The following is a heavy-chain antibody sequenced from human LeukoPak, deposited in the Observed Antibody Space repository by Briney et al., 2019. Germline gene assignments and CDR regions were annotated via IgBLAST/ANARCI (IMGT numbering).Heavy chain of an antibody. Sequence: PSETLSLTCTVSGGSISSSSYYWGWIRQPPGKGLEWIGSIYYSGSTYYNPSLKSRVTISVDTSKNQFSLKLSSVTAADTAVYYCARDRWAMGYYYYMDVWGKGTTVTVSS. D-gene: IGHD5-18*01. CDR1: GGSISSSSYY. J-gene: IGHJ6*03. CDR3: ARDRWAMGYYYYMDV. CDR2: IYYSGST. V-gene: IGHV4-39*07.